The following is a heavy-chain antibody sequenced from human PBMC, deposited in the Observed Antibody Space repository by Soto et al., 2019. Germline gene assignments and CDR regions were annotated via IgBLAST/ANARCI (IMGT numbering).Heavy chain of an antibody. CDR1: GFTFSSYA. CDR3: VKGRRYSSSWYGPVSYYYGMDV. J-gene: IGHJ6*02. D-gene: IGHD6-13*01. V-gene: IGHV3-64D*08. CDR2: ISSNGGST. Sequence: GGSLRLSCSASGFTFSSYARHWVRQAPGKGLEYVSAISSNGGSTYYADSVKGRLTISRDNSKNTLYLQMSSLRAEDTAVYYCVKGRRYSSSWYGPVSYYYGMDVWGQGTTVTVSS.